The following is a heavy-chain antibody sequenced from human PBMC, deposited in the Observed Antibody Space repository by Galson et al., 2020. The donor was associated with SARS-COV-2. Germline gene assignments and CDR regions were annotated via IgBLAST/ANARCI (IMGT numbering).Heavy chain of an antibody. Sequence: SETLSLTCAVSGDSVSSSDWWSWVRQPPGKGLEWIGQIYHSGSTNYNPSLRSRVTISADTSKNQFSLNLTSVTAADTAVYYCARMGGRIAALDYWCQGTLVTVSS. V-gene: IGHV4-4*02. D-gene: IGHD1-26*01. CDR2: IYHSGST. J-gene: IGHJ4*02. CDR3: ARMGGRIAALDY. CDR1: GDSVSSSDW.